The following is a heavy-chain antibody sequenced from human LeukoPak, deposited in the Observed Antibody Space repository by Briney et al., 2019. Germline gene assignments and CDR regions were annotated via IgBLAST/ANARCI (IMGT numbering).Heavy chain of an antibody. CDR2: IWYDGSNK. Sequence: QPGGSLRLSCAASGFTFSSYGMHWVRQAPGKGLEWVAVIWYDGSNKCYADSVKGRFTISRDNSKNTLYLQMNSLRAEDTAVYYCARFRGGSSYYYYYGMDVWGQGTTVTVSS. V-gene: IGHV3-33*01. J-gene: IGHJ6*02. CDR1: GFTFSSYG. D-gene: IGHD6-13*01. CDR3: ARFRGGSSYYYYYGMDV.